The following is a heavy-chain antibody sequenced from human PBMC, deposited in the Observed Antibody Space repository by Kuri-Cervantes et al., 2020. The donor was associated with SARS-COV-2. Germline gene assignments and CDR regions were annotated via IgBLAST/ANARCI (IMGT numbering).Heavy chain of an antibody. CDR2: INHSGST. D-gene: IGHD2-15*01. CDR1: GGSFRGYY. CDR3: ARGRGGSGGSSNTELGY. Sequence: SETLSLTCAVYGGSFRGYYWSWIRQPPGKGLEWIGEINHSGSTNYNPSLKSRITISVDTSKNQFSLKLSSVTAADTAVYYCARGRGGSGGSSNTELGYWGQGTLVTVSS. J-gene: IGHJ4*02. V-gene: IGHV4-34*01.